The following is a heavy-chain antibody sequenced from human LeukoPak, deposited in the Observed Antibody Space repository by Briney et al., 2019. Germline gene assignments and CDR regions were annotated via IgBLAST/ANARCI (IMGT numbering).Heavy chain of an antibody. J-gene: IGHJ1*01. V-gene: IGHV3-23*01. CDR3: AKGLSDIVVVPATLHFQH. CDR2: ISGSGGST. Sequence: SGGSLRLSCAASGFTFSSYAMSWVRQAPGKGLEWVSAISGSGGSTYYADSVKGRFTISRDNSKNTLYLQMNSLRAEDTAVYYCAKGLSDIVVVPATLHFQHWGQGTLVTVSS. CDR1: GFTFSSYA. D-gene: IGHD2-2*01.